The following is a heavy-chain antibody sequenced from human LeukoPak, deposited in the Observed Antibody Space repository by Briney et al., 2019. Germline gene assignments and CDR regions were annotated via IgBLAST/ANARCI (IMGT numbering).Heavy chain of an antibody. CDR3: SAEEGDYGDYLYGMDV. V-gene: IGHV1-2*02. Sequence: ASVKVSCKASGYTFTGYYMHWVRQAPGQGLEWMGWINPNSGGTNYAQKFQGRVIMTRDTSISTAYMELSRLRSDDTAVYYCSAEEGDYGDYLYGMDVWGQGTTVTVSS. J-gene: IGHJ6*02. CDR2: INPNSGGT. CDR1: GYTFTGYY. D-gene: IGHD4-17*01.